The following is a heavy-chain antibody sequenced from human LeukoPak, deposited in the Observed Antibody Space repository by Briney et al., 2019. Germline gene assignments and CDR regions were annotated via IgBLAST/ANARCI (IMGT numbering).Heavy chain of an antibody. D-gene: IGHD2-2*02. V-gene: IGHV3-30-3*01. CDR3: AKEGGYCSSISCYRPGYYFDY. CDR2: ISSDGSNQ. Sequence: GSLRLSCAASGFTFSSYVMHWVRQAPGKGLEWVAVISSDGSNQYYADSVKGRFTISRDNSKNTLYLQMNSLRAEDTAVYYCAKEGGYCSSISCYRPGYYFDYWGQGTLVTVSS. J-gene: IGHJ4*02. CDR1: GFTFSSYV.